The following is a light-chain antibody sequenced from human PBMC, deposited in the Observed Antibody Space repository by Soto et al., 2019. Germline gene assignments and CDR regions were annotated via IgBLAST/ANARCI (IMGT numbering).Light chain of an antibody. J-gene: IGKJ1*01. CDR3: HQSYSSPWT. V-gene: IGKV1-39*01. CDR2: AAS. CDR1: QSISSY. Sequence: DIQMTESASSVSSSLGDIVAITCRASQSISSYLNWYQQKPGKAPKXXXYAASNLQSGVPSRFSGSVSGTDGAITISSLQTEDGTTYYCHQSYSSPWTFGQGTKVDIK.